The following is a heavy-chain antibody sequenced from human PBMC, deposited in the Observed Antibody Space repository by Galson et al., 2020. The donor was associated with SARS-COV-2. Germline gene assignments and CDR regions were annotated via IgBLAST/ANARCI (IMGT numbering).Heavy chain of an antibody. CDR3: AKNSYGPYDYYYVDV. CDR1: GGTFSSYA. CDR2: IIPIFGTA. V-gene: IGHV1-69*05. Sequence: ASVKVSCKASGGTFSSYAISWVRQAPGQGLEWMGGIIPIFGTANYAQKFQGRVTITTDESTSTAYMELSSLISEDTAVYYCAKNSYGPYDYYYVDVGGKGTTVTGSS. J-gene: IGHJ6*03. D-gene: IGHD5-18*01.